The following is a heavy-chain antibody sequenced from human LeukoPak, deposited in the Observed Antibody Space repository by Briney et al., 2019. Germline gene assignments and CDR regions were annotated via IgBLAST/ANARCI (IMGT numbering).Heavy chain of an antibody. CDR3: ARDGDYGTGSYYRGCIDS. Sequence: ASVNVSFKTSGYSFTAFYIHWVRQAPGQGLEWMGWIHPRRGNTNYAQKFQGRVTMPRDTSISTAYLDLSSRRSDDTAVYYCARDGDYGTGSYYRGCIDSWGQGTPVTVSP. CDR2: IHPRRGNT. J-gene: IGHJ4*02. V-gene: IGHV1-2*02. CDR1: GYSFTAFY. D-gene: IGHD3-10*01.